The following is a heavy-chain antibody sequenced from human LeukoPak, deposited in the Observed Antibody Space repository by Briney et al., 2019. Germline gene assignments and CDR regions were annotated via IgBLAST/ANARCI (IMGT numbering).Heavy chain of an antibody. V-gene: IGHV3-21*01. Sequence: GGSLRLSCAASGFTFSSYSMNWVRQAPGKGLEWVSSISSSSSYIYYADSVKGRFTISRDNAKNSLYLQMNSLRAEDTAVYYCARGIEYYDFWSGYAVGFDYWGQGTLVTVSS. CDR2: ISSSSSYI. J-gene: IGHJ4*02. CDR3: ARGIEYYDFWSGYAVGFDY. D-gene: IGHD3-3*01. CDR1: GFTFSSYS.